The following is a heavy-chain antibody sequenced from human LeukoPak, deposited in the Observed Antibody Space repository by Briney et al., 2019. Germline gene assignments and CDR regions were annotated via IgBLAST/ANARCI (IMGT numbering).Heavy chain of an antibody. Sequence: GGSLRLSCAASGLTFSSYAMSWVRQAPEKGLELVSYISSSSTTTYYADSVKGRFTISRGNARNLVYLEMHSLRAEDTALYYCALGWYAIDYWGQGTLVTVSS. CDR1: GLTFSSYA. J-gene: IGHJ4*02. D-gene: IGHD6-19*01. CDR2: ISSSSTTT. V-gene: IGHV3-48*04. CDR3: ALGWYAIDY.